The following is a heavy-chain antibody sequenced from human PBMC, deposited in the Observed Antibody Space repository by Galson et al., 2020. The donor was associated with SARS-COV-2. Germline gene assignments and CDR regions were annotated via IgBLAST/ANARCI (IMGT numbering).Heavy chain of an antibody. D-gene: IGHD3-10*01. CDR1: GYTFTGHY. J-gene: IGHJ6*02. CDR2: LNPNTGGT. V-gene: IGHV1-2*02. Sequence: ASVKVSCKTSGYTFTGHYMHWVRQAPGQGLEWMGWLNPNTGGTTYAQKFQGRVNMTRDTYISPAYIELSSMRYDDTAIYYCARAGQSPDYYDYYNRDVWCQGTTGTVSS. CDR3: ARAGQSPDYYDYYNRDV.